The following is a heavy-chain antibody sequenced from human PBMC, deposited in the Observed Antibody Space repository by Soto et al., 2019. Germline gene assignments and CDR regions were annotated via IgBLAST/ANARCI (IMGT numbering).Heavy chain of an antibody. D-gene: IGHD6-6*01. J-gene: IGHJ5*02. CDR2: INPNSGGT. Sequence: GASVKVSCKASGYTFTGFHMHWVRQAPGQGLEWMGWINPNSGGTNYAQKFQGRVTMTRDTSNSTAYMELRRLRSDDTAGYYWAREGYSRSYRWFDPWGQGTLVTVSS. V-gene: IGHV1-2*02. CDR3: AREGYSRSYRWFDP. CDR1: GYTFTGFH.